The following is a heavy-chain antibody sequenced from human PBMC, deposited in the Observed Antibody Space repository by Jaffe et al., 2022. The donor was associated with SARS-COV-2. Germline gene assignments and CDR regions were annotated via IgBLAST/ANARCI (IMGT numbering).Heavy chain of an antibody. CDR1: GGSITSSIHY. Sequence: HLQESGPGLVKPSETLSLTCTVSGGSITSSIHYWGWIRQPPGKGLEWVGSIYYSGATYNNPSLQSRVTISVDTSKEQFSLRLSSLTAADTAVYYCVRESDTGYNSDSLAFDIWGQGTLVTVSS. CDR2: IYYSGAT. V-gene: IGHV4-39*01. J-gene: IGHJ3*02. CDR3: VRESDTGYNSDSLAFDI. D-gene: IGHD6-25*01.